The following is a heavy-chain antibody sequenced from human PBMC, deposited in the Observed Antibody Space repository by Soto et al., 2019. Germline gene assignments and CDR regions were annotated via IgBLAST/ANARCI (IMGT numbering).Heavy chain of an antibody. D-gene: IGHD2-15*01. CDR2: INGSSSTM. J-gene: IGHJ5*02. V-gene: IGHV3-48*02. CDR3: ARGDRFRCSGDRCFSDGLFLS. CDR1: GFTFGIYS. Sequence: EVQLVESGGGLVQRGGSLRLSCAASGFTFGIYSMNWVRQAPGKGLEWISYINGSSSTMYYADSVKGRFIISRDNADNSLYLQRNSLRDADPSVYYCARGDRFRCSGDRCFSDGLFLSWGQGTLVTVSS.